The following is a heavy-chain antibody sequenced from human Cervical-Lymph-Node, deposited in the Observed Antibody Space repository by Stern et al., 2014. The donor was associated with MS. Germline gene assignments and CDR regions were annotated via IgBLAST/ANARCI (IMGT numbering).Heavy chain of an antibody. CDR2: ISNSGDGT. CDR3: AKASRTSMFDY. Sequence: EVQLVQSGGNLVQPGGSLRLSCAASGFTFSSHGMSWVRQAPGKGLEWISTISNSGDGTYYGDSVTGRFTISRDNSKNTVFLQMNSLRVEDTALYYCAKASRTSMFDYWGQGTLVTVSS. CDR1: GFTFSSHG. D-gene: IGHD2/OR15-2a*01. V-gene: IGHV3-23*04. J-gene: IGHJ4*02.